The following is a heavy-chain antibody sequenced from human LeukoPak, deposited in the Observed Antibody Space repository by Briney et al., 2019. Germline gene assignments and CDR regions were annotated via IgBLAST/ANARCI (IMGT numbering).Heavy chain of an antibody. CDR2: INHSGST. D-gene: IGHD3-9*01. CDR1: GGSFSGYY. Sequence: SETLSLTCAVYGGSFSGYYWSWIRQPPGEGLEWIGEINHSGSTNYNPSLKSRVTISVDTSKNQFSLKLSSVTAADTAVYYCARLTKAYYDILTGYYSRDLFDYWGQGTLVTVSS. CDR3: ARLTKAYYDILTGYYSRDLFDY. J-gene: IGHJ4*02. V-gene: IGHV4-34*01.